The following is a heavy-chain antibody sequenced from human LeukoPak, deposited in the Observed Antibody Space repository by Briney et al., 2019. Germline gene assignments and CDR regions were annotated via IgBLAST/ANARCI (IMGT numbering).Heavy chain of an antibody. CDR1: SGSISSHY. Sequence: SETLSLTCTVSSGSISSHYWSWIRQPPGKGLEWIGYIYYSGSTNYNPSLKSRVTISVDTSKNQFSLKLSSVTAADTAVYYCARSRTPPGSYLPLFNWGQGTLVTVSS. CDR2: IYYSGST. D-gene: IGHD3-10*01. V-gene: IGHV4-59*11. J-gene: IGHJ4*02. CDR3: ARSRTPPGSYLPLFN.